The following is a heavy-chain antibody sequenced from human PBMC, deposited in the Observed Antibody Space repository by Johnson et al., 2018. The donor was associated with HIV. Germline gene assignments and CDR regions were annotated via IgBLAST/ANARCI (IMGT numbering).Heavy chain of an antibody. CDR1: GFTFSSHG. J-gene: IGHJ3*02. D-gene: IGHD2-21*02. CDR2: ISYDGSNK. V-gene: IGHV3-30*19. Sequence: QVQLVESGGGVVQPGRSLRLSCAASGFTFSSHGMHWVRQAPGKGLEWVAVISYDGSNKYYADSVKGRFTISRDNSKNTLYLQMNSLRTEDTAVYYCARDADSDAFDIWGQGTLVTVSS. CDR3: ARDADSDAFDI.